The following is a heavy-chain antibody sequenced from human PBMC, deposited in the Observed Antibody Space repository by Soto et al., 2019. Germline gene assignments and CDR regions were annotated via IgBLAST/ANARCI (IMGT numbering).Heavy chain of an antibody. J-gene: IGHJ4*02. CDR2: IYYSGST. CDR1: GGSISSGGYY. D-gene: IGHD1-1*01. CDR3: ARDRTIFDRRYFDY. Sequence: QVQLQESGPGLVKPSQTLSLTCTVSGGSISSGGYYWSWIRQHPGKGLEWIGYIYYSGSTYYNPSLKSRVTISVDTSKNQFSLKLSSVTAADTAVYYCARDRTIFDRRYFDYWGQGTLVTVSA. V-gene: IGHV4-31*03.